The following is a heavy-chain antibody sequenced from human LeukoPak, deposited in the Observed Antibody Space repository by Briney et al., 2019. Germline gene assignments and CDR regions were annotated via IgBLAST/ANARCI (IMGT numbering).Heavy chain of an antibody. CDR2: ISAYNGNT. D-gene: IGHD2-21*02. CDR3: ARDHYHKIHSVMVTAPDY. V-gene: IGHV1-18*01. J-gene: IGHJ4*02. CDR1: GYTFTSYG. Sequence: ASVTLSCKASGYTFTSYGISWVRQAPGQGLEWMGWISAYNGNTNYAQKLQGRVTTTTDTSTSTAYMELRSLRSDDTAVYYCARDHYHKIHSVMVTAPDYWGQGTLVIVSS.